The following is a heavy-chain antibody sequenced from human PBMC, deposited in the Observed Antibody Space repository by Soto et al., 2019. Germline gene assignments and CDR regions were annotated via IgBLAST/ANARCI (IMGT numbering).Heavy chain of an antibody. CDR3: ARDLGGWPDY. D-gene: IGHD2-15*01. Sequence: ASVKVSCKASGYTFTGYYIHWVRQAPGQRLEWMGWINAGNGNTKYSQKFQGRVTITRDTSASTAYMELSSLRPEDTAVYYCARDLGGWPDYWGQGTLVTVS. CDR1: GYTFTGYY. CDR2: INAGNGNT. J-gene: IGHJ4*02. V-gene: IGHV1-3*01.